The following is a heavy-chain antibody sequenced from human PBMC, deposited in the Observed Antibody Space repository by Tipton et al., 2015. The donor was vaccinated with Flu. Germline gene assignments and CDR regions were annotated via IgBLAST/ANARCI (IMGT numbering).Heavy chain of an antibody. CDR2: INHSGST. J-gene: IGHJ3*02. D-gene: IGHD3-10*01. CDR1: GGSFSGYY. V-gene: IGHV4-34*01. Sequence: LRLSCAVYGGSFSGYYWSWIRQPPGKGLEWIGEINHSGSTNYNPSLKSRVTISVDTSKNQFSLKPSSVTAADTAVYYCARDYYGSGSYYTEAFDIWGQGTMVTVSS. CDR3: ARDYYGSGSYYTEAFDI.